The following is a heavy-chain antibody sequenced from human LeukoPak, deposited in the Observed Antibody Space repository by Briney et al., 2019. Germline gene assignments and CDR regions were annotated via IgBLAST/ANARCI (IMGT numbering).Heavy chain of an antibody. CDR1: GFTFSSYE. J-gene: IGHJ4*02. V-gene: IGHV3-48*03. D-gene: IGHD2/OR15-2a*01. CDR2: ISSSGSTI. Sequence: GGSLRLSCAASGFTFSSYEMNWVRQAPGKGLEWVSYISSSGSTIYYADSVKGRFTISRDNAKNSLYLQMNSLRAEDTAVYYCARFPWASFLLYFDYWGQGTLVTVSP. CDR3: ARFPWASFLLYFDY.